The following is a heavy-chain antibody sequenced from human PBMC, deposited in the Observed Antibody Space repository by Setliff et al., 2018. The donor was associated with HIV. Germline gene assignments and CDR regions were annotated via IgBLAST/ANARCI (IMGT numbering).Heavy chain of an antibody. CDR2: INPSGGST. CDR1: GYTFTNYY. CDR3: ARVRNHLAVSPWYSYMDV. V-gene: IGHV1-46*01. Sequence: ASVKVSCKASGYTFTNYYMHWVRQAPGQGLEWMGIINPSGGSTSYAQKFQGRVTMTRDTSTSTVYMELSSLRSDDTALYYCARVRNHLAVSPWYSYMDVWGKGTTVTVSS. D-gene: IGHD6-19*01. J-gene: IGHJ6*03.